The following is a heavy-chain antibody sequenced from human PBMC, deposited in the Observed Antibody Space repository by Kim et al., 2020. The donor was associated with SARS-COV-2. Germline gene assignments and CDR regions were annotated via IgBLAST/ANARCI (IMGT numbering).Heavy chain of an antibody. J-gene: IGHJ4*02. CDR1: GFTFSSYG. Sequence: GGSLRLSCAASGFTFSSYGMHWVRQAPGKGLEWVAVIWYDGRNKYYADSVKGRFTICRDNSKNTLYLQMNSLRAEDTAVYYCAKDPYYYDSSGYYYPRYFDYWGQGTLVTVSS. V-gene: IGHV3-33*06. CDR3: AKDPYYYDSSGYYYPRYFDY. D-gene: IGHD3-22*01. CDR2: IWYDGRNK.